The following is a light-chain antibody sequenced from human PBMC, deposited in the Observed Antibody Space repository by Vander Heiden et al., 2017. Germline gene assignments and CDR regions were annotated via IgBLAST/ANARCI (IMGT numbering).Light chain of an antibody. CDR2: GAS. CDR3: QQDAGSPRT. J-gene: IGKJ1*01. V-gene: IGKV3-20*01. Sequence: EIVLTQSPGTLSLSPGERATLSCRASQRVSNSYLAWYQQKPGQAPRLLIFGASGRATGIPDRFSGSGSGTDFTLTISRLDPEDFAMYYCQQDAGSPRTFGQGTKVEIK. CDR1: QRVSNSY.